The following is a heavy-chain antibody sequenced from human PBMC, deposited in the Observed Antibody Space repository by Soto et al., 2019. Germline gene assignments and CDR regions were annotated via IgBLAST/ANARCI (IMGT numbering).Heavy chain of an antibody. J-gene: IGHJ6*02. CDR2: IYYSGSI. Sequence: TLSLTCTISGGSVSSSGNYWSWIRQHQGKGLEWIGYIYYSGSIYYNPSLKSRIIISVDTSKNQFSLKLSSVTAADTAVYFCARGSFYYGSGSYFPMDVWGQGTTVTVSS. D-gene: IGHD3-10*01. CDR1: GGSVSSSGNY. CDR3: ARGSFYYGSGSYFPMDV. V-gene: IGHV4-31*03.